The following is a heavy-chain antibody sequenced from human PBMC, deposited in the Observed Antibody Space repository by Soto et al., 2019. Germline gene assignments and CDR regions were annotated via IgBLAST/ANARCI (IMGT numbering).Heavy chain of an antibody. CDR3: AREYSSSSPLSYYYYGMDV. Sequence: SVKVSCKASGGTFSSYAISWVRQAPGQGLEWMGGIIPIFGTANYAQKFQGRVTITADESTSTAYMELSSLRSEDTAVYYCAREYSSSSPLSYYYYGMDVWGQGTTVTVSS. V-gene: IGHV1-69*13. D-gene: IGHD6-6*01. CDR1: GGTFSSYA. J-gene: IGHJ6*02. CDR2: IIPIFGTA.